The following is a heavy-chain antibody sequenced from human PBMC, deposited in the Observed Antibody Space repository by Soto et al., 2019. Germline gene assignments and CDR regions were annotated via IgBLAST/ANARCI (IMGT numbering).Heavy chain of an antibody. V-gene: IGHV4-4*02. CDR2: IHQSGST. CDR3: VRGGGYDPKVY. Sequence: QVQVQESGPGLLKPSGTLSLTCAVSGGSISSIDWWSWVRQPPGKGLEWIGEIHQSGSTHYNPSLPSRVTISVDTSKNQLSLSLPSVTAADTAVYYCVRGGGYDPKVYWGQGTQVTVSS. J-gene: IGHJ4*02. D-gene: IGHD5-12*01. CDR1: GGSISSIDW.